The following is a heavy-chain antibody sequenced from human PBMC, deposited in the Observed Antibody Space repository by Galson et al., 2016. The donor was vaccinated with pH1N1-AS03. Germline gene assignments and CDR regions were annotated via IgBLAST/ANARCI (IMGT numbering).Heavy chain of an antibody. J-gene: IGHJ4*02. CDR1: GGTFSTNG. V-gene: IGHV1-69*04. D-gene: IGHD6-6*01. Sequence: SVKVSCKASGGTFSTNGFTWVRQAPGQGLEWMGRIIPMLGRGNYAQKFQGRVTIIADISTSTTYMELGNLISEDTAIYYCARERDSSSSSIFVYWGQGTQVTVSS. CDR2: IIPMLGRG. CDR3: ARERDSSSSSIFVY.